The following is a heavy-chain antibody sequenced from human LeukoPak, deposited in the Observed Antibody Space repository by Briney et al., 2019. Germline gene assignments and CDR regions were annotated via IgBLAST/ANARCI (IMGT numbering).Heavy chain of an antibody. Sequence: PGGSLRLSCAASGFTFSTSGMKWVRQVPGKGLEWVSSIDYDSSHIYYAASVRGRFTISRDNARDSVYLQMDSLRVEDTAVYYCTRDPLRYLRVGHYDYRGEGTLVAVSS. CDR3: TRDPLRYLRVGHYDY. J-gene: IGHJ4*02. V-gene: IGHV3-21*01. CDR2: IDYDSSHI. D-gene: IGHD3-9*01. CDR1: GFTFSTSG.